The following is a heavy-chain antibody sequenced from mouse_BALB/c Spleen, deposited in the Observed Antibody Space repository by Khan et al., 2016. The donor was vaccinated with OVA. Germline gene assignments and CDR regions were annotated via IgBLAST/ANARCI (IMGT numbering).Heavy chain of an antibody. CDR2: ISSGGSST. D-gene: IGHD2-2*01. Sequence: VELVESGGGSVKPGGSLKLSCAASGFTFSSYAMSWVRPTPEKRLEWVATISSGGSSTYYPDSVKGRFTISRDNAKNTLYLQMSSLRSEDTAMYYCARIYYGYGVSIMDYWGQGTSVTVAS. V-gene: IGHV5-9-1*01. CDR3: ARIYYGYGVSIMDY. CDR1: GFTFSSYA. J-gene: IGHJ4*01.